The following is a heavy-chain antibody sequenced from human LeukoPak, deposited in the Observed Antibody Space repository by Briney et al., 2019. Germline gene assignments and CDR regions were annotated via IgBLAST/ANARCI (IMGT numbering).Heavy chain of an antibody. CDR2: ISSSSSTI. Sequence: GGSLRLSCAASGFTFSSYSMNWVRQAPGKGLEWVSYISSSSSTIYYADSVKGRFTISRDNAKNSLYLQMNSLRAEDTAVYYCARDYGSGSFLNPFDYWGQGTLVTVSS. J-gene: IGHJ4*02. CDR1: GFTFSSYS. CDR3: ARDYGSGSFLNPFDY. D-gene: IGHD3-10*01. V-gene: IGHV3-48*04.